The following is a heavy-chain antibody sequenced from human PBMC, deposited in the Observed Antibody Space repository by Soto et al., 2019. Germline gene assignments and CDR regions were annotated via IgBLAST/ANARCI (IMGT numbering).Heavy chain of an antibody. J-gene: IGHJ4*02. Sequence: QITLNESGPTLVKPTQTLTLTRTSSGFSLSTRDVGVGWIRQPPGEALEWLGVVYWDDSKTYSPSLESRLTITKDTSKNQVVLRMTKMDPVDTATYYCAHCRGGVASFWGQGTLVTVSS. CDR2: VYWDDSK. CDR3: AHCRGGVASF. V-gene: IGHV2-5*02. D-gene: IGHD2-2*01. CDR1: GFSLSTRDVG.